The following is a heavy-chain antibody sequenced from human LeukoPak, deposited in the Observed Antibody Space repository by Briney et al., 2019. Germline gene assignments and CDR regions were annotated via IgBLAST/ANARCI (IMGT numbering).Heavy chain of an antibody. CDR1: GFTVSSNY. CDR3: ARVRADSSGHDIDY. Sequence: GGSLRLSCAASGFTVSSNYMSWVRQAPGKGLEWVSVIYSGGSTYYADSVKGRFTMSRDNSKNTLHLQMNSLRAEDTAVYYCARVRADSSGHDIDYWGQGTLVTVSS. J-gene: IGHJ4*02. CDR2: IYSGGST. V-gene: IGHV3-53*01. D-gene: IGHD3-22*01.